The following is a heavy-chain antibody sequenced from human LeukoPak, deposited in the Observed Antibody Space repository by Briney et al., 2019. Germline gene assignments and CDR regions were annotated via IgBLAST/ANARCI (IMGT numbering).Heavy chain of an antibody. CDR2: IDTAGDT. D-gene: IGHD3-10*01. Sequence: PGGSLRLSCAASGFTFTSYDMHWVRQATGKGLEWVSAIDTAGDTSYPGSVKGRFTISRENAKNSLYLQMNSLRAGDTAVYYCAREASGSGIQPLDYWGQGTLVTVSS. CDR3: AREASGSGIQPLDY. V-gene: IGHV3-13*04. J-gene: IGHJ4*02. CDR1: GFTFTSYD.